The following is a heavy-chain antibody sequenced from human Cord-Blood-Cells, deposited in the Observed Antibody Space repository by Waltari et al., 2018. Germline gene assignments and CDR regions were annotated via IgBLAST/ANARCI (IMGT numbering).Heavy chain of an antibody. Sequence: QVQLQQWGAGLLKPSETLSLTCAVYVGSFSGYYWSWIRQPPGKGREWIGEINHSGSTNTHPSLKSRVTISGDTSKNQFSRKLSSVTAADTAVYYCARGRRDIVVVPAAIWFDPWGQGTLVTVSS. J-gene: IGHJ5*02. CDR1: VGSFSGYY. D-gene: IGHD2-2*01. V-gene: IGHV4-34*01. CDR2: INHSGST. CDR3: ARGRRDIVVVPAAIWFDP.